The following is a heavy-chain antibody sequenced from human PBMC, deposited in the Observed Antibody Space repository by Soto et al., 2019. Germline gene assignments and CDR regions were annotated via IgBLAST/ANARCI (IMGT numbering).Heavy chain of an antibody. CDR1: EYTFTSYY. J-gene: IGHJ3*02. Sequence: ASVTVSCTASEYTFTSYYMHWVRQAPGQGLEWMGIINPSGGSTSYAQKFQGRVTMTRDTSTSTVYMELSSLRSEDTAVYYCARGPLVADDAFDIWGQGTMVTVS. D-gene: IGHD5-12*01. V-gene: IGHV1-46*01. CDR3: ARGPLVADDAFDI. CDR2: INPSGGST.